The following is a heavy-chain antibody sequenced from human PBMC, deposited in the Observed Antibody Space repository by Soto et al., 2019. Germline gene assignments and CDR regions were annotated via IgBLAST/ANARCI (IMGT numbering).Heavy chain of an antibody. CDR3: AREPYCTNGVCYESPYYDYYGMDV. CDR2: IYTSGST. D-gene: IGHD2-8*01. J-gene: IGHJ6*02. V-gene: IGHV4-4*07. Sequence: SETLSLTCTVSGGSISSYYWSWIRQPAGKGLEWFGRIYTSGSTNYNPSLKSRVTMSVDTSKNQFSLKLSSVTAADTAVYYCAREPYCTNGVCYESPYYDYYGMDVWGQGTTVTVS. CDR1: GGSISSYY.